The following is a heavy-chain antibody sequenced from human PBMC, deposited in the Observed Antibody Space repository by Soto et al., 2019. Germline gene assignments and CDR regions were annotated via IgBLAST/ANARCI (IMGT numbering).Heavy chain of an antibody. V-gene: IGHV4-59*01. Sequence: NPSETLSLTCTVSGGSISSYYWSWIRQPPGKGLEWIGYIYYSGSTNYNPSLKSRVTISVDTSKNQFSLKLSSVTAADTAVYYCARAHMVRGQIRFHYYYGMDVWGQGTTVTVSS. CDR2: IYYSGST. CDR3: ARAHMVRGQIRFHYYYGMDV. CDR1: GGSISSYY. J-gene: IGHJ6*02. D-gene: IGHD3-10*01.